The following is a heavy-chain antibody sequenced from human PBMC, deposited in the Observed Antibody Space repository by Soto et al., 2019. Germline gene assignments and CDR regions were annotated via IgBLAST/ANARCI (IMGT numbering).Heavy chain of an antibody. J-gene: IGHJ3*02. Sequence: PGGSLRLSCAASGFTFSSYAMSWVRQAPGKGLEWVSAISGSGGSTYYADSVKGRFSISRDNSKNTLYLQMNSLRAEDTAVYYCAKNPGTVVVTDAFDIWGQGTMVTVPS. V-gene: IGHV3-23*01. D-gene: IGHD3-22*01. CDR3: AKNPGTVVVTDAFDI. CDR2: ISGSGGST. CDR1: GFTFSSYA.